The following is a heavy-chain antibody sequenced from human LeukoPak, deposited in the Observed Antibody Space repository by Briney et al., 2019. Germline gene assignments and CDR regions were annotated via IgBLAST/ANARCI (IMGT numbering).Heavy chain of an antibody. CDR3: ARQHASSVPPYNWFDP. D-gene: IGHD2-8*01. CDR1: GGTFSSYA. J-gene: IGHJ5*02. CDR2: IIPIFGTA. V-gene: IGHV1-69*13. Sequence: SVKVSCKASGGTFSSYAISWVRQAPGQGLEWMGGIIPIFGTANYAQKFQGRVTITADESTSTAYMELSSLRSEDTAVYYCARQHASSVPPYNWFDPWGQGTLVTVSS.